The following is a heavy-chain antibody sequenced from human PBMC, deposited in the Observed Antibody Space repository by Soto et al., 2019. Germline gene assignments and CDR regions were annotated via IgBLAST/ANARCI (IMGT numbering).Heavy chain of an antibody. J-gene: IGHJ6*02. CDR2: IDSDGSST. CDR3: ARGRPYGMDV. V-gene: IGHV3-74*01. Sequence: EVQLVESGGGLVQPGGSLRVSCAASGFTFGSYWMNWVRQAPGKGLVWVSRIDSDGSSTTYADPVKGRFTTSRDNAKNTLYLQMSSLRVEDTAVYYCARGRPYGMDVWGQATTVTVSS. CDR1: GFTFGSYW.